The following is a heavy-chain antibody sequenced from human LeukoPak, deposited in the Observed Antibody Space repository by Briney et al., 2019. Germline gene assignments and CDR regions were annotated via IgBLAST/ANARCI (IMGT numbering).Heavy chain of an antibody. J-gene: IGHJ4*02. CDR1: GFTFSSYG. V-gene: IGHV3-30*03. D-gene: IGHD6-19*01. CDR3: TSGHGSIAVAGTDGFDY. Sequence: GGSLRLSCAASGFTFSSYGMHWVRQAPGKGLEWVAVISYDGSNKYYADSVKGRFTISRDNSKNTLYLQMNSLKTEDTAVYYCTSGHGSIAVAGTDGFDYWGQGTLVTVSS. CDR2: ISYDGSNK.